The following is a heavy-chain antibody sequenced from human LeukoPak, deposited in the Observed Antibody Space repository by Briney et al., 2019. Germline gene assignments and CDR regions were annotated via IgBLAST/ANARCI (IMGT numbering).Heavy chain of an antibody. CDR3: ARRAAGRGVSYNYYYLDV. Sequence: SETLSLTCTVSGGSISTYYRNWIRQSPGKGLEWIGSFSSSGSPDYNPSLRSRITMSVDTSNNQVSLSLSSVTAADTALYYCARRAAGRGVSYNYYYLDVWGKGTTVTVSS. J-gene: IGHJ6*03. D-gene: IGHD6-13*01. CDR1: GGSISTYY. V-gene: IGHV4-59*01. CDR2: FSSSGSP.